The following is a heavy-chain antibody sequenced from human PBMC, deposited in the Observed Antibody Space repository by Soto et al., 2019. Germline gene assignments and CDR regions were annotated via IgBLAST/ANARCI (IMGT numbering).Heavy chain of an antibody. CDR3: ARRYVRSYYDDY. Sequence: GESLKISCEASGYTFTHFWIGWVRQTPGKGLEWMGIIYPSNSETKYSPSFQGQVTISADKSTSTAYLQWSSLRASDTAMYYCARRYVRSYYDDYWGQGTLVTVS. CDR1: GYTFTHFW. CDR2: IYPSNSET. V-gene: IGHV5-51*01. D-gene: IGHD3-16*01. J-gene: IGHJ4*02.